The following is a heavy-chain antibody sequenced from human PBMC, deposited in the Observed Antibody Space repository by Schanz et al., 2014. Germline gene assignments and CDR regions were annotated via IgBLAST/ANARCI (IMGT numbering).Heavy chain of an antibody. D-gene: IGHD5-12*01. V-gene: IGHV3-33*08. J-gene: IGHJ4*02. CDR1: GFTFSSYS. CDR2: IWYDENNK. Sequence: QVQLLQFGGGVVQPGGSLRLSCAASGFTFSSYSMNWVRQAPGKGLEWVAVIWYDENNKYYADSVKGRFTMSRDNSKNTLYLQMNSLRTEDTAVYDCASPSGYSDYGTYFDFWGQGTLVTVSS. CDR3: ASPSGYSDYGTYFDF.